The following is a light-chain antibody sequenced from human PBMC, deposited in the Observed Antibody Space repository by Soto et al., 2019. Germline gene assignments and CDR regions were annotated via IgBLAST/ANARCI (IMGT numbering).Light chain of an antibody. J-gene: IGLJ1*01. CDR2: DVS. Sequence: QSALPQPASVSGSPGQSITISCTGTSSDVGGYDYVSWYQQHPGKAPKLMIYDVSNRPSGVFNRFSGSKSGNTASLTISGLQAEDEAGYYCSSYTSSSTRVFGSGTKVTVL. V-gene: IGLV2-14*01. CDR1: SSDVGGYDY. CDR3: SSYTSSSTRV.